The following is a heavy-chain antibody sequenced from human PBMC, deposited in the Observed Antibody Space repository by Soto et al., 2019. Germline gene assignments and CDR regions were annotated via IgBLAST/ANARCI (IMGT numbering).Heavy chain of an antibody. J-gene: IGHJ6*02. V-gene: IGHV3-30-3*01. D-gene: IGHD2-2*01. CDR3: ARDRVVPAAIGLWYYYYGMDV. Sequence: GGSLRLSCAASGFTFSSYAMHWVRQAPGKGLEWVAVISYDGSNKYYADSVKGRFTISRDNSKNTLYLQMNSLRAEDTAVYYCARDRVVPAAIGLWYYYYGMDVWGQGTTVTVSS. CDR2: ISYDGSNK. CDR1: GFTFSSYA.